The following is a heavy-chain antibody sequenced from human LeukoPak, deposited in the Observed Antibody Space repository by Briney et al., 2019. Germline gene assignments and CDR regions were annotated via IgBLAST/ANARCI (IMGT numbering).Heavy chain of an antibody. J-gene: IGHJ4*02. CDR3: ANGYYYDSSSLGSFDH. CDR1: GFTFSSYG. D-gene: IGHD3-22*01. Sequence: GGSLRLSCAASGFTFSSYGMHWVRQAPGKGLEWVAVISYDGSNKYYADSVKGRFTISRDNSKNTLYLQMNSLRAEDTAVYYCANGYYYDSSSLGSFDHWGQGTLVTVSS. V-gene: IGHV3-30*18. CDR2: ISYDGSNK.